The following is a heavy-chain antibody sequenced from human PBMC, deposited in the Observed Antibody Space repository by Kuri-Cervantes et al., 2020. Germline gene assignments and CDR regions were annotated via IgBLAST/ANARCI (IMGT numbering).Heavy chain of an antibody. J-gene: IGHJ4*02. CDR2: ISSSSSTI. D-gene: IGHD6-13*01. CDR1: GFTFSSYS. CDR3: AKLAAAGTGIFDY. V-gene: IGHV3-48*02. Sequence: GGSLRLSCAASGFTFSSYSMNWVRQAPGKGLEWVSYISSSSSTIYYANSVKGRFTISRDNAKNSLYLKMNSLRDEDTAVYYFAKLAAAGTGIFDYWGQGTLVTVSS.